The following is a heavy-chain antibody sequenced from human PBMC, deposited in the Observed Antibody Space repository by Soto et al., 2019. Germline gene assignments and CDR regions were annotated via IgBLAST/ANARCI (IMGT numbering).Heavy chain of an antibody. V-gene: IGHV3-23*01. Sequence: EVQLLESGGGLVQPGGSLRLSCAASGFTFSSYAMSWVRQAPGKGLEWVSAISGSGGSTYYADSVKGRFTISRDNSKNTVYLQMNSLRAGDTAVYYCAKDRIRQLVLGNWFDPWGQGTLVTVSS. CDR2: ISGSGGST. J-gene: IGHJ5*02. D-gene: IGHD6-6*01. CDR3: AKDRIRQLVLGNWFDP. CDR1: GFTFSSYA.